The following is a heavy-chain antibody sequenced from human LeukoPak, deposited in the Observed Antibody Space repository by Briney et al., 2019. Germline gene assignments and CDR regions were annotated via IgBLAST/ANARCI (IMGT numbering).Heavy chain of an antibody. D-gene: IGHD6-13*01. V-gene: IGHV1-18*01. Sequence: ASVNVSCKAPVYTFTSYGISWVRQAPGQGLEWMGWISAYNGNTNYAQKLRGRVTMTTDTSTSTAYMELRSLRSDDTAVYYCARFAGTDYGMDVWGQGTTVTVSS. J-gene: IGHJ6*02. CDR3: ARFAGTDYGMDV. CDR2: ISAYNGNT. CDR1: VYTFTSYG.